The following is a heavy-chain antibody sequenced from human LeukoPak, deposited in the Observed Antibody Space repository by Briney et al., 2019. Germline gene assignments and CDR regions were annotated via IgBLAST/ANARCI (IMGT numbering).Heavy chain of an antibody. Sequence: GASVKVSCKASGYTFTGYYMHWVRQAPGQGLEWMGRINPNSGGTNYAQKFQGRVTMTRDTSISTAYMELSRLRSDDTAVYYCARLRDGRSGPDYWGQGTLVTVSS. J-gene: IGHJ4*02. CDR2: INPNSGGT. CDR1: GYTFTGYY. D-gene: IGHD6-19*01. V-gene: IGHV1-2*06. CDR3: ARLRDGRSGPDY.